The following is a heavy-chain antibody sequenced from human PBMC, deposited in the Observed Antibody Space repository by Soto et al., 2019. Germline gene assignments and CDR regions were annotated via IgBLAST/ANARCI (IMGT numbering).Heavy chain of an antibody. Sequence: ASVKVSCKASGYTFTTYGISWVRQAPGQGLEWMGWISPYNGTTKYAEKFQGEMTMTTDTATSTAYMDLRSLRSDDTAVYYCARVVPGAEAWFVPWGKRILVTAPQ. V-gene: IGHV1-18*04. CDR1: GYTFTTYG. CDR2: ISPYNGTT. CDR3: ARVVPGAEAWFVP. D-gene: IGHD2-2*01. J-gene: IGHJ5*02.